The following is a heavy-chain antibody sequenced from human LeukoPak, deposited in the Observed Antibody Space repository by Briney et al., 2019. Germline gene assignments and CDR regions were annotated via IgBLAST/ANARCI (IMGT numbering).Heavy chain of an antibody. CDR3: AREATWGQWYFDH. CDR2: IAADGGVK. J-gene: IGHJ4*02. D-gene: IGHD6-19*01. Sequence: SGGSLRLSCVASGITFSNHGMDWVRQAPGKGLEWVAVIAADGGVKHYADSVKGRFTLSRDNSKNTLYLQMNSLSVEDTAVYYCAREATWGQWYFDHWGQGTPVTVSS. V-gene: IGHV3-30*03. CDR1: GITFSNHG.